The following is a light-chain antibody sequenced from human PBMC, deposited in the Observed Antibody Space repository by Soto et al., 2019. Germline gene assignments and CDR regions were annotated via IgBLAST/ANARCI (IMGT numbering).Light chain of an antibody. Sequence: DIQMTQSPSTLSASVGDRVTIACRASQRISSWLAWYQQKPGKAPQLLINKASSLESGVPSRFSGSGSGREFTLTISSLQPDDFATYYCQQFNAYPLTFGGGTKVEIK. CDR2: KAS. CDR3: QQFNAYPLT. CDR1: QRISSW. J-gene: IGKJ4*01. V-gene: IGKV1-5*03.